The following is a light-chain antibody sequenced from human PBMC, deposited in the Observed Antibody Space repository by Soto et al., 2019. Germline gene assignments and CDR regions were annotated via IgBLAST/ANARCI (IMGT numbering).Light chain of an antibody. Sequence: DIVLTQSPGTLSLSPGERAALSCRASQSVSSSYLAWYQQKPGQAPRLLIYGASNRATGIPDRFSGSGSGTDFTLTISRLEPEDFAVNYCQQYGSSPRTFGQGTKVDIK. CDR1: QSVSSSY. V-gene: IGKV3-20*01. J-gene: IGKJ1*01. CDR3: QQYGSSPRT. CDR2: GAS.